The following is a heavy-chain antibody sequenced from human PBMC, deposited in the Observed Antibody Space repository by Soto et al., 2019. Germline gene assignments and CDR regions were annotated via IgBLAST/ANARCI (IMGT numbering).Heavy chain of an antibody. V-gene: IGHV3-53*01. CDR2: ICSGGST. J-gene: IGHJ4*02. Sequence: GGSLRLSCAASGFTVSSNYMRWVRQAPGKGLEWVSVICSGGSTYYADSVKGRFTISRDNSKNTLYLQMNSLRAEDTAVYFCAKSPGPRFWSGYYRAYWGQGTLVTVSS. CDR1: GFTVSSNY. D-gene: IGHD3-3*01. CDR3: AKSPGPRFWSGYYRAY.